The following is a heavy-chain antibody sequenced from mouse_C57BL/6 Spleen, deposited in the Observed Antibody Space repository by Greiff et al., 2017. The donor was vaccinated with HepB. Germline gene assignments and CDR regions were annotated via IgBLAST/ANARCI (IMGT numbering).Heavy chain of an antibody. CDR2: INPYNGGT. CDR1: GYTFTDYY. D-gene: IGHD6-2*01. J-gene: IGHJ2*01. CDR3: ASSPYYFDY. Sequence: EVKLVESGPVLVKPGASVKMSCKASGYTFTDYYMNWVKQSHGKSLEWIGVINPYNGGTSYNQKFKGKATLTVDKSSSTAYMELNSLTSEDSAVYYCASSPYYFDYWGQGTTLTVSS. V-gene: IGHV1-19*01.